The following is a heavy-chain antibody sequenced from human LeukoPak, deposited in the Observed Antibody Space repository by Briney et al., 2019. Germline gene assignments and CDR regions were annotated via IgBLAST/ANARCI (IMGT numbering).Heavy chain of an antibody. CDR1: GYTFTGYY. D-gene: IGHD3-10*01. V-gene: IGHV1-18*04. CDR2: ISAYNGNT. Sequence: GASVKVSCKASGYTFTGYYMHWVRQAPGQGLEWMGWISAYNGNTNYAQKLQGRVTMTTDTSTSTAYMELRSLRSDDTAVYYCARVYVGLLWFGELLSRMDYYYYGMDVWGQGTTVTVSS. CDR3: ARVYVGLLWFGELLSRMDYYYYGMDV. J-gene: IGHJ6*02.